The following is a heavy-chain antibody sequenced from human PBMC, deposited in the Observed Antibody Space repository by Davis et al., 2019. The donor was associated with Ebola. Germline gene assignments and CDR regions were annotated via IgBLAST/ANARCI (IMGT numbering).Heavy chain of an antibody. CDR1: GFTFSSFT. Sequence: GESLKISCAASGFTFSSFTMDWVRQAPGKGLEWVSAISGSGGSTYYADSVKGRFTISRDNSKNTLYLQMNSLRAEDTAVYYCAKDRGDIVLMSDHWGQGALVTVSS. D-gene: IGHD2-8*01. CDR3: AKDRGDIVLMSDH. CDR2: ISGSGGST. V-gene: IGHV3-23*01. J-gene: IGHJ4*02.